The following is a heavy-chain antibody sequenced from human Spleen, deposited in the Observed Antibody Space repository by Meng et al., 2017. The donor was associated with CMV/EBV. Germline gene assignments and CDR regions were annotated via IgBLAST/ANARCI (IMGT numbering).Heavy chain of an antibody. D-gene: IGHD3-3*02. CDR2: IYTSGST. V-gene: IGHV4-4*07. CDR3: ARDRIPGIRAYYFDY. CDR1: GGSISSFY. J-gene: IGHJ4*02. Sequence: QVHLKESGPGLVKPSEPLSLTCSVSGGSISSFYWSWIRQPAGKGLEWIGRIYTSGSTNYNPSLKGRVTMSVDTSKNQFSLKLSSVTAADTAVYYCARDRIPGIRAYYFDYWGQGTLVTVSS.